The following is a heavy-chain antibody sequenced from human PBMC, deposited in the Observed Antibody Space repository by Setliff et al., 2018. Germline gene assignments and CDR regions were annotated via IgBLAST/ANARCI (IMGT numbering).Heavy chain of an antibody. CDR2: INTYNGDT. CDR3: ARLVRFCTKTACQRLSGGEF. D-gene: IGHD3-3*01. J-gene: IGHJ4*02. Sequence: ASVKVSCKASGYTFTSYGISWVRQAPGRGLEWMAYINTYNGDTYYAQKFQGRVTMTTDTSTSTASMELGSLRSDDTAMYYCARLVRFCTKTACQRLSGGEFWGQGTLVTVSS. V-gene: IGHV1-18*01. CDR1: GYTFTSYG.